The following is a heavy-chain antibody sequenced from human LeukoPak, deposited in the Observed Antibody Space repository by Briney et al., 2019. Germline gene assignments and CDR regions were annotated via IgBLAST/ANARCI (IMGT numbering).Heavy chain of an antibody. Sequence: SETLSLTCTVSGGSISSGDYYWSWIRQPPGKGLEWIGYIYYSGSTYYNPSLKSRVTISVDTSKNQFSLKLSSVTAADTALYYCARGHSYYYYGMDVWGQGTTVTVSS. CDR1: GGSISSGDYY. J-gene: IGHJ6*02. V-gene: IGHV4-30-4*01. CDR3: ARGHSYYYYGMDV. CDR2: IYYSGST.